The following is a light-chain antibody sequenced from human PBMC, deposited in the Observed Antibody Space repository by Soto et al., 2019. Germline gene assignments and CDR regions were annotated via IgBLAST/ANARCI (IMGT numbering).Light chain of an antibody. V-gene: IGKV3-11*01. Sequence: EIVLTQSPDTLALSPGERATRSCRASETVSSNLAWYQPKLGQAPRLLIYGASTRGTGIPVRFIGSVSGTDFTLTISSLEPGDFAVYYCQQRSDWPPGATVGQGTRLEIK. J-gene: IGKJ5*01. CDR1: ETVSSN. CDR2: GAS. CDR3: QQRSDWPPGAT.